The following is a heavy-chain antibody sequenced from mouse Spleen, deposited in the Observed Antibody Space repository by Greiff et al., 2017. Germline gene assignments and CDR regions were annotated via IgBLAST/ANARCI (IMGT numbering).Heavy chain of an antibody. CDR3: TTKMGRGFAY. J-gene: IGHJ3*01. D-gene: IGHD4-1*01. Sequence: EVKLQESGAELVRPGASVKLSCTASGFNIKDDYMHWVKQRPEQGLEWIGWIDPENGDTEYASKFQGKATITADTSSNTAYLQLSSLTSEDTAVYYCTTKMGRGFAYWGQGTLVTVSA. CDR2: IDPENGDT. CDR1: GFNIKDDY. V-gene: IGHV14-4*01.